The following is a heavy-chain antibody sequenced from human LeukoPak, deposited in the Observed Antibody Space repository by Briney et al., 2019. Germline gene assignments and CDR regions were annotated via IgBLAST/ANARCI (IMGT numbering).Heavy chain of an antibody. CDR3: ARVLGNYYGSGSSPDY. CDR1: GFTFSSYS. Sequence: GGSLRLSCAASGFTFSSYSMNWVRQAPGKGLEWVSSISSSSYIYYAESVKGRFTIARDNAKNSLYLRMNSLRAEDTAVYYCARVLGNYYGSGSSPDYWGQGTLVTVSS. D-gene: IGHD3-10*01. J-gene: IGHJ4*02. CDR2: ISSSSYI. V-gene: IGHV3-21*01.